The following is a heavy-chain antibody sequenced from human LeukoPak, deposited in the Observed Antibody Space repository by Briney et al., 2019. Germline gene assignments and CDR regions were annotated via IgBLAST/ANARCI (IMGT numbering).Heavy chain of an antibody. CDR2: ISSSSSYI. V-gene: IGHV3-21*01. Sequence: GGSLRLSCAASGFTFSSYSMNWVRQAPGKGLEWVSSISSSSSYIYYADSVKGRFTVSRDNAKNALYLQMNSLRAEDTAVYYCTRGYDNTAYGPQVIWGQGTMVTVSS. CDR3: TRGYDNTAYGPQVI. D-gene: IGHD3-22*01. CDR1: GFTFSSYS. J-gene: IGHJ3*02.